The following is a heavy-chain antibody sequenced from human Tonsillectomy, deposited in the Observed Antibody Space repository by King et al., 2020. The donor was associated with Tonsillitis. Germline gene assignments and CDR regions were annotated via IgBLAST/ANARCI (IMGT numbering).Heavy chain of an antibody. CDR2: IYADNRRT. V-gene: IGHV3-23*03. CDR1: GFTFSSYA. Sequence: VQLVESGGGLVQPGGSLRLSCAASGFTFSSYAMSWVRQAPGKGLECVSVIYADNRRTSFADSVKGRFTISRDNSKNTLYLQMKSLRAEDTAVYYCAKDRGYCSDTSCMGVFDYWGQGTLVTVSS. D-gene: IGHD2-2*01. J-gene: IGHJ4*02. CDR3: AKDRGYCSDTSCMGVFDY.